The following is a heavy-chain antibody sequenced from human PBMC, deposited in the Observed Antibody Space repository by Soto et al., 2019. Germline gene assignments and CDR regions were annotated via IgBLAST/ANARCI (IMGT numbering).Heavy chain of an antibody. CDR3: ARGNLVPAAPYYYYGIDV. Sequence: QVQLVQSGAEVKKPGSSVKVSCKASGGTFSSYAISWVPQAPGQGLEWMGGIIPIFGTANYAQKFQGRVTMTADESTSTAYMELSSLRSEDTAVYYCARGNLVPAAPYYYYGIDVWGQGTKVTVSS. CDR2: IIPIFGTA. CDR1: GGTFSSYA. D-gene: IGHD2-2*01. V-gene: IGHV1-69*01. J-gene: IGHJ6*02.